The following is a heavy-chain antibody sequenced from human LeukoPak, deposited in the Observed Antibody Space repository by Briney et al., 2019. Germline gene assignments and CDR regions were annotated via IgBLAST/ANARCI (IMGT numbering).Heavy chain of an antibody. CDR2: ISRSGEST. Sequence: GGSLRLSCAASGFTFSTYSMNWVRQAPGKGLEWVSSISRSGESTFYADSVRGRFTISRDNSKNTVSLQMESLRAEDTALYYCAKDYAVGSIDYWGQGTLVTVSS. D-gene: IGHD3-16*01. J-gene: IGHJ4*02. V-gene: IGHV3-23*01. CDR3: AKDYAVGSIDY. CDR1: GFTFSTYS.